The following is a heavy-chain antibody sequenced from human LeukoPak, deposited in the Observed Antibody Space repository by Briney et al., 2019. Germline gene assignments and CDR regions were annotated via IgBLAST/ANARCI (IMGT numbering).Heavy chain of an antibody. V-gene: IGHV1-2*02. CDR1: GYTFTGYY. Sequence: ASVKVSCKASGYTFTGYYMHWVRQAPGQGLEWMGWINPNSGGTNYAQKFQGRVTMTRDTSISTAYMELSRLRSDDTAVYYCARATGAWRYYYMDVWGKGTTVTVSS. D-gene: IGHD1-14*01. J-gene: IGHJ6*03. CDR2: INPNSGGT. CDR3: ARATGAWRYYYMDV.